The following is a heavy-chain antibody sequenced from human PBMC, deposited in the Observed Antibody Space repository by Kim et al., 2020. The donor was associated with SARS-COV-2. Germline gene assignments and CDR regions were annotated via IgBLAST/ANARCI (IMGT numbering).Heavy chain of an antibody. J-gene: IGHJ6*02. CDR3: AKAIPTRPWDV. D-gene: IGHD6-6*01. Sequence: GGSLRLSCAASGFTFNIHAMSWVRQAPGKGLEWVSSISGSGGSTYYADSVKGRFTIFRDNSKNALYLQMNSLRAEDSAVYYCAKAIPTRPWDVWGQGTTVTVSS. V-gene: IGHV3-23*01. CDR1: GFTFNIHA. CDR2: ISGSGGST.